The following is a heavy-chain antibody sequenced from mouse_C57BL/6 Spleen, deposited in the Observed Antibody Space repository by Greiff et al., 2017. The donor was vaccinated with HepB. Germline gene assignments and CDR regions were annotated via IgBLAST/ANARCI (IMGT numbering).Heavy chain of an antibody. CDR2: IYPGSGNT. D-gene: IGHD2-3*01. CDR1: GYTFTDYY. V-gene: IGHV1-76*01. Sequence: VKLMESGAELVRPGASVKLSCKASGYTFTDYYINWVKQRPGQGLEWIARIYPGSGNTYYNEKFKGKATLTAEKSSSTAYMQLSSLTSEDSAVYFCARYDGYYAWFAYWGQGTLVTVSA. CDR3: ARYDGYYAWFAY. J-gene: IGHJ3*01.